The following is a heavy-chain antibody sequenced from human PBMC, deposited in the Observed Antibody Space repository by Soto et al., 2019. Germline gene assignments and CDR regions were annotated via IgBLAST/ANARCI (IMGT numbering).Heavy chain of an antibody. CDR1: GFTFSSYS. V-gene: IGHV3-48*01. D-gene: IGHD2-15*01. J-gene: IGHJ3*02. CDR2: ISSSSSTI. CDR3: AREDIVVVVAATPASAFDI. Sequence: PGGSLRLSCAASGFTFSSYSMNWVRQAPGKGLEWVSYISSSSSTIYYADSVKGRFTISRDNAKNSLYLQMNSLRAEDTAVYYCAREDIVVVVAATPASAFDIWGQGTMVTVSS.